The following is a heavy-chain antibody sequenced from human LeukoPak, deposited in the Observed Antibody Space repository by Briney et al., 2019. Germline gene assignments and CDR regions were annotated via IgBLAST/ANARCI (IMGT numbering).Heavy chain of an antibody. Sequence: SETLSLTCAVSGGSISSCYWSWIRQPPGKGLEWIGYIYYSGSTNYNPSLKSRVTISVDTSKNQFSLKLSSVTAADTAVYYCARSLYCSSTSCSTDYWGQGTLVTVSS. J-gene: IGHJ4*02. CDR2: IYYSGST. V-gene: IGHV4-59*01. D-gene: IGHD2-2*01. CDR1: GGSISSCY. CDR3: ARSLYCSSTSCSTDY.